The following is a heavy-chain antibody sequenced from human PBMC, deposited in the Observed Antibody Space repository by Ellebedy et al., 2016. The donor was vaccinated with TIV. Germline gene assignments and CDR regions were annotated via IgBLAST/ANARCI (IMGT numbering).Heavy chain of an antibody. V-gene: IGHV4-59*02. CDR3: ARDLAGGSGRFDP. Sequence: MPSETLSLTCTVSGASVSSYFWSWIRQPPGKGLEWIGSIYYSGSTNYNPSLKSRVIISVDTSKNQFSLKLNSVTAADTAVYYCARDLAGGSGRFDPWGQGTLVTVSS. J-gene: IGHJ5*02. CDR2: IYYSGST. CDR1: GASVSSYF. D-gene: IGHD3-10*01.